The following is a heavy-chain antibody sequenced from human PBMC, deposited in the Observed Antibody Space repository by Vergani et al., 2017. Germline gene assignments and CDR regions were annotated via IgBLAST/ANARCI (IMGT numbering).Heavy chain of an antibody. Sequence: VQLVESGGGVVQPGRSLRLSCAASGFTFSDYYMSWIRQAPGKGLEWVSYISSSSSYTNYADSVKGRFTISRDNAKNSLYLQMNSLRAEDTAVYYCARDLGIVGATTPSYWGQGTLVTVSS. CDR3: ARDLGIVGATTPSY. J-gene: IGHJ4*02. D-gene: IGHD1-26*01. V-gene: IGHV3-11*05. CDR2: ISSSSSYT. CDR1: GFTFSDYY.